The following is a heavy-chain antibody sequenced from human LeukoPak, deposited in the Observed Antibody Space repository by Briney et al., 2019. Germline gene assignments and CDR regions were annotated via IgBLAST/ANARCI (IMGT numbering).Heavy chain of an antibody. CDR1: GGSISSGSYY. CDR2: IYTSGST. D-gene: IGHD3-10*01. J-gene: IGHJ4*02. V-gene: IGHV4-61*02. CDR3: ARGRFYGHPFEF. Sequence: SETLSLTCTVSGGSISSGSYYWSWIRQPAGKGLEWIGRIYTSGSTNYNPSLKSRVTISVDTSKNQFSLKLSSVTAADTAVYYCARGRFYGHPFEFGGQGILVIVSA.